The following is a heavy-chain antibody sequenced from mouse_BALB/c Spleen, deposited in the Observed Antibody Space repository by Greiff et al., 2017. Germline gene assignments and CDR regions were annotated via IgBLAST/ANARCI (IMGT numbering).Heavy chain of an antibody. J-gene: IGHJ3*01. CDR1: GYTFTSYW. D-gene: IGHD1-1*01. V-gene: IGHV1-69*02. Sequence: VKLQQPGAELVKPGASVKLSCKASGYTFTSYWMHWVKQRPGQGLEWIGEIDPSDSYTNYNQKFKGKATLTVDKSSSTAYMQLSSLTSEDSAVYYCARNYYGSSYVLFAYWGQGTLVTVSA. CDR3: ARNYYGSSYVLFAY. CDR2: IDPSDSYT.